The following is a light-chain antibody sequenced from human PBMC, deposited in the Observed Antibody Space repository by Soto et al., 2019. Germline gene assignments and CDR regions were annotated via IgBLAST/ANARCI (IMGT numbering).Light chain of an antibody. CDR3: QQSYSTPLT. CDR2: AAS. Sequence: DIQMTQSPSSLSASVGDRVSITCRASQSISNYLNWYQQKPGKVPKLLIYAASSLLSGVPSRFSGSGSGTDFTLTISSLQPEDFATYFCQQSYSTPLTFGGGTKVEIQ. CDR1: QSISNY. J-gene: IGKJ4*01. V-gene: IGKV1-39*01.